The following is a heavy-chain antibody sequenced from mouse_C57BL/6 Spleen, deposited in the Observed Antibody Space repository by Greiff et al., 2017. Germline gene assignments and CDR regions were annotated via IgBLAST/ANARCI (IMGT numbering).Heavy chain of an antibody. CDR1: GFTFSDAW. CDR2: IRNKANNHAS. CDR3: TAGAWFAY. Sequence: EVKLQESGGGLVQPGGSMKLSCAASGFTFSDAWMDWVRQSPEKGLEWVAEIRNKANNHASYYAESVKGRFTISRADSKSSVSLQMNSLRGEDTVIYYCTAGAWFAYWGQGTLVTVSA. J-gene: IGHJ3*01. D-gene: IGHD4-1*01. V-gene: IGHV6-6*01.